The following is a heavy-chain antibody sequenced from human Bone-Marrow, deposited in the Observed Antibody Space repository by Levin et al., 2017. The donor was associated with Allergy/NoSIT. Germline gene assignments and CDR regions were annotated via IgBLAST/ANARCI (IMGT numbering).Heavy chain of an antibody. J-gene: IGHJ3*02. CDR3: ARDMGCTGGVCYHDAFDI. CDR1: GFTFSSYE. D-gene: IGHD2-8*02. V-gene: IGHV3-48*03. CDR2: ISSSGSTI. Sequence: SCAASGFTFSSYEMNWVRQAPGKGLEWVSYISSSGSTIYYADSVKGRFTISRDNAKNSLYLQMNSLRAEDTAVYYCARDMGCTGGVCYHDAFDIWGQGTMVTVSS.